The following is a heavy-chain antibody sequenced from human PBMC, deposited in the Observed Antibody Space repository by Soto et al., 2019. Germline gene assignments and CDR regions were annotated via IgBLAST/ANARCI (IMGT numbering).Heavy chain of an antibody. V-gene: IGHV4-34*01. D-gene: IGHD1-26*01. CDR3: ARGRREWELLRDYYGMDV. CDR2: INHSGST. CDR1: GGYFSGYY. Sequence: SETLSLTCGVYGGYFSGYYWSWIRQPPGKGLEWIGEINHSGSTNYNPSLKSRVTISVDTSKNQFSLKLSSVTAADTAVYYCARGRREWELLRDYYGMDVWGQGTTVTVSS. J-gene: IGHJ6*02.